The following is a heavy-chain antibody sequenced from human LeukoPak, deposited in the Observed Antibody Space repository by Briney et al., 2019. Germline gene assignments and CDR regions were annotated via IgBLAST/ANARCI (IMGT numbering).Heavy chain of an antibody. CDR1: GFTFSSYS. J-gene: IGHJ4*02. V-gene: IGHV3-21*01. D-gene: IGHD4-17*01. Sequence: PGGSLRLSRPASGFTFSSYSMNWVRQAPGKGLEWVSSISSSSSYIHYADSVKGRFTISRDNAKNSLYLQMNSLRAEDTAVYYCATYGDYVDYWGQGTLVTVSS. CDR3: ATYGDYVDY. CDR2: ISSSSSYI.